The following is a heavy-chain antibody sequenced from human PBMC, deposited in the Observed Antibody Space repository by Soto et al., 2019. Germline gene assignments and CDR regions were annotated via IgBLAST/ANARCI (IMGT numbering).Heavy chain of an antibody. V-gene: IGHV4-34*01. CDR1: GGSFSGYY. CDR2: INHSGST. D-gene: IGHD3-3*01. Sequence: SETLSLTCAVYGGSFSGYYWSWIRQPPGKGLEWIGEINHSGSTNYNPSLKSRVTISVDTSKNQFSLKLSSVTAADTAVYYCARGVYYDFWSGYYRASGYYYYGMDVWGQGTTVTVSS. CDR3: ARGVYYDFWSGYYRASGYYYYGMDV. J-gene: IGHJ6*02.